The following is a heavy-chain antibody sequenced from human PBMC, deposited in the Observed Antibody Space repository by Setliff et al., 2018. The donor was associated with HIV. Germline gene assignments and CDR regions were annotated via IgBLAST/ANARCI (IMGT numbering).Heavy chain of an antibody. CDR2: ISAYNGNT. CDR1: GFTLNSYG. CDR3: ARVTRFLESFSTKNYFDY. D-gene: IGHD3-3*01. J-gene: IGHJ4*02. Sequence: ASVKVSCKASGFTLNSYGITWVRQAPGQGLEWMGWISAYNGNTNYAQKIQGRVTMTTDTFTSTAYMELRSLRSGDTAVYYCARVTRFLESFSTKNYFDYWGQGTLVTVSS. V-gene: IGHV1-18*01.